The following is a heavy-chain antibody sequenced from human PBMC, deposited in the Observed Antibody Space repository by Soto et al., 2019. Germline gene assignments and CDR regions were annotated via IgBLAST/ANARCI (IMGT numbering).Heavy chain of an antibody. CDR3: AKVLRTNIAAAGSYFDY. V-gene: IGHV3-23*01. CDR1: GFTFSSYA. Sequence: SLRLSCAASGFTFSSYAMSWVRQAPGKGLEWVSAISGSGGSTYYADSVKGRFTISRDNSKNTLYLQMNSLRAEDTAVYYCAKVLRTNIAAAGSYFDYWGQGTLVTVSS. CDR2: ISGSGGST. D-gene: IGHD6-13*01. J-gene: IGHJ4*02.